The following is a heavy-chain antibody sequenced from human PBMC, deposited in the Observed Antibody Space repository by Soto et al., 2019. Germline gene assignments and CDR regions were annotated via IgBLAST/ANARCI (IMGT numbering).Heavy chain of an antibody. CDR3: AREGRIAAATDAFDI. V-gene: IGHV3-48*01. J-gene: IGHJ3*02. CDR2: ISSSSSTI. D-gene: IGHD6-13*01. CDR1: GFTFSSYS. Sequence: GGSLRLSCAASGFTFSSYSMNWVRQAPGKGMKWVSYISSSSSTIYYADSVKGRFTISRDNAKNSLYLQMNSLRAEDTAVYYFAREGRIAAATDAFDIWSQGTMVTVSS.